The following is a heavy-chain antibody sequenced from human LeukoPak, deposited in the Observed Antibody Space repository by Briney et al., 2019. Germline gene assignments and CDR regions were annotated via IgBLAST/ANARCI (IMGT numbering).Heavy chain of an antibody. J-gene: IGHJ4*02. Sequence: GGSLRLSCAASGFTFSSYEMNWVRQAPGKGLEWVSYIGSGGSSMYYADSVKGRFSISRDNANNLLYLQMNSLRAEDTAVYYCARGGYGSGSYSPVLWGQGTLVTVSS. V-gene: IGHV3-48*03. D-gene: IGHD3-10*01. CDR2: IGSGGSSM. CDR3: ARGGYGSGSYSPVL. CDR1: GFTFSSYE.